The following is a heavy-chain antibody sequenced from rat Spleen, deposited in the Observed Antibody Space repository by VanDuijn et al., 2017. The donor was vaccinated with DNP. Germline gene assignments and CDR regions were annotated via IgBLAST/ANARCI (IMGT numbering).Heavy chain of an antibody. CDR2: ITSSGGST. J-gene: IGHJ2*01. D-gene: IGHD1-12*01. V-gene: IGHV5-58*01. CDR1: GFTFSSYW. Sequence: EVQLVETGGGLVQPGRSLKLSCVASGFTFSSYWMYWIRQAPGKGLEWVASITSSGGSTYYPDSVKGRFTISRDNAKSTLYLQMDSLRSEDTATYYCARQTWGYPHYYAMDAWGQGVMVTVSS. CDR3: ARQTWGYPHYYAMDA.